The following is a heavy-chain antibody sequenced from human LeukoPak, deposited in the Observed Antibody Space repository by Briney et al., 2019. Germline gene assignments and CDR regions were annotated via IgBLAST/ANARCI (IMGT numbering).Heavy chain of an antibody. V-gene: IGHV4-34*01. Sequence: ASETLSLTCAVYGGSFNGYYWGWHRHPPGKELTGSREINHSGSTNYNPSLKSRVTIPVDTSKTQFSLKLRSVTAAHTAVYYCARAQSSYAPASFDYWGQGTLVTVSS. CDR2: INHSGST. CDR3: ARAQSSYAPASFDY. D-gene: IGHD5-18*01. J-gene: IGHJ4*02. CDR1: GGSFNGYY.